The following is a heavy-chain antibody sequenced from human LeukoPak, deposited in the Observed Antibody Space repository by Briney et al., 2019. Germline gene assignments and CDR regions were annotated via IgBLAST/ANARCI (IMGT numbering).Heavy chain of an antibody. CDR2: IYYSGST. V-gene: IGHV4-39*01. CDR3: ARHGGLKDGYKASYYFDY. CDR1: GGSISSSSYY. D-gene: IGHD5-24*01. J-gene: IGHJ4*02. Sequence: SETLSLTGTVSGGSISSSSYYWGWIRQPPGKGLEWIGSIYYSGSTYYNPSLKSRVTISVDTSKNQFSLKLSSVTAADTAVYYCARHGGLKDGYKASYYFDYWGQGTLVTVSS.